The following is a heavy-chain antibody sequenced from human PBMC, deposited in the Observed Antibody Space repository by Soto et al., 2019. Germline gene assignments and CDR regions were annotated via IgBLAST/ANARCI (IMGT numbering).Heavy chain of an antibody. CDR3: AKIFMVYSSSSDDY. J-gene: IGHJ4*02. CDR2: ISGSGGST. Sequence: GGSLRLSCAAPGFTFSSYAMSWVRQAPGKGLEWVSAISGSGGSTYYADSVKGRFTISRDNSKNTLYLQMNSLRAEDTAVYYCAKIFMVYSSSSDDYWGQGTLVTVSS. D-gene: IGHD6-6*01. CDR1: GFTFSSYA. V-gene: IGHV3-23*01.